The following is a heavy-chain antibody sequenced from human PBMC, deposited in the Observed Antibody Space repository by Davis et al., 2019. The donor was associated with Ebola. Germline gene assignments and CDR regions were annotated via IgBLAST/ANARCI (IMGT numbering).Heavy chain of an antibody. D-gene: IGHD3-22*01. J-gene: IGHJ4*02. CDR2: ISSSSSTI. V-gene: IGHV3-48*01. Sequence: PGGSLRLSCAASGFTFSSYSMNWVRQAPGKGLEWVSYISSSSSTIYYADSVKGRFTISRDNAKNTLYLQMNSLRAEDTDVYYCANPLYYYDTNGTGYWGQGTLVTVSS. CDR1: GFTFSSYS. CDR3: ANPLYYYDTNGTGY.